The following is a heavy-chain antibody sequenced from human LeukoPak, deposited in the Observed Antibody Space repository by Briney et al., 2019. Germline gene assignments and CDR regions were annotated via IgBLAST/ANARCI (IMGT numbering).Heavy chain of an antibody. D-gene: IGHD2-21*02. Sequence: ASVNDSCKASGYTFTVYYIHWLRQAPGQGLEWMGWVNPNTGATMYAQKFQGRVTMTRDTSIRTAYIDVSRLLSDDTAVYYCARADELGDHHIDSWGQGTLVTVSS. V-gene: IGHV1-2*02. J-gene: IGHJ4*02. CDR1: GYTFTVYY. CDR2: VNPNTGAT. CDR3: ARADELGDHHIDS.